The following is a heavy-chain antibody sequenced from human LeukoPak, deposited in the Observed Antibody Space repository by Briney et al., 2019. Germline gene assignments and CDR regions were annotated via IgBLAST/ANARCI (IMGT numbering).Heavy chain of an antibody. CDR2: ISGSGGST. D-gene: IGHD1-20*01. CDR1: GFIFSSYA. V-gene: IGHV3-23*01. Sequence: GGSLRLSCAASGFIFSSYAMSWVRQAPGKGLEWVSAISGSGGSTYYADSVKGRFTISRDNSKNTLYLQMNSLRAEDTAVYYCAKDEGSITGYYFDYWGQGTLVTVSS. CDR3: AKDEGSITGYYFDY. J-gene: IGHJ4*02.